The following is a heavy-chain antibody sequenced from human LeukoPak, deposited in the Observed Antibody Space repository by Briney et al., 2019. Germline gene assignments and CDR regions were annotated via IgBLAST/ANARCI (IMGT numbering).Heavy chain of an antibody. Sequence: GRSLRLSCAASGFTFSSFGMHWVRQAPGKGLEWVAGISYDGSSKYYADSVKGRFTISRDNSRNTLYLQMNSLRAEDTAVYYCARETLTVIVGRGGAFDIWGQGTMVTVSS. CDR1: GFTFSSFG. D-gene: IGHD2/OR15-2a*01. CDR2: ISYDGSSK. J-gene: IGHJ3*02. CDR3: ARETLTVIVGRGGAFDI. V-gene: IGHV3-30*03.